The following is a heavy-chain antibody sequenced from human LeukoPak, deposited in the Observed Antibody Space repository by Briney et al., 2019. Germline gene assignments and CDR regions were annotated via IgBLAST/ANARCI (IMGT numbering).Heavy chain of an antibody. D-gene: IGHD3-22*01. J-gene: IGHJ3*02. CDR3: ARDMANDYYDSSGYYWVDAFDI. CDR2: ISSSGSTI. CDR1: GFTFSDYY. Sequence: PGGSLRLSCAASGFTFSDYYMSWIRQAPGKGLEWVSYISSSGSTIYYADSVKGRFTISRDNAKNSLYLQMNSLRAEDTAVYYCARDMANDYYDSSGYYWVDAFDIWGQGTMVTVSS. V-gene: IGHV3-11*04.